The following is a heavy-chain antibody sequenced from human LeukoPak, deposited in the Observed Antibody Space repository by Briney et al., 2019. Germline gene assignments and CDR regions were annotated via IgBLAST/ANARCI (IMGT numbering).Heavy chain of an antibody. D-gene: IGHD2-2*01. Sequence: GASVKVSCKASGYTFTSYGISWVRQAPGQGLEWMGWISAYNGNTYYATNLQGRVTMTTDTSSSTAYMELRSLRSDDTAVYYWARDNLAAIAGWGLDYWGQGTLVTVSS. CDR2: ISAYNGNT. V-gene: IGHV1-18*01. CDR1: GYTFTSYG. J-gene: IGHJ4*02. CDR3: ARDNLAAIAGWGLDY.